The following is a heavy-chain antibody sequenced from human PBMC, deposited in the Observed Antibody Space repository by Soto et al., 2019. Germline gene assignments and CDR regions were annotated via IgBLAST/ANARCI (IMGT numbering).Heavy chain of an antibody. CDR2: ISGSGGST. D-gene: IGHD3-22*01. CDR1: GFTFSSYA. V-gene: IGHV3-23*01. J-gene: IGHJ4*02. Sequence: GGSLRLSCSASGFTFSSYAMSWVRQAPGKGLEWVSAISGSGGSTYYADSVKGRFTISRDNSKNTLYLQMNSLRAEDTAGYYCAKDGGYYDSSGYYYVNDRGQGILVTL. CDR3: AKDGGYYDSSGYYYVND.